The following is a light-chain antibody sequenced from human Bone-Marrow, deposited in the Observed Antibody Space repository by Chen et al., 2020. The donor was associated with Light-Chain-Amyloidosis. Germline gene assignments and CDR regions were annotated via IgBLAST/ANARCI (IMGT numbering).Light chain of an antibody. CDR2: KTS. Sequence: DIQMTQSPSTLSASIGDRVTITCRASQRLSDWLAWYQQKPGKAPKLLIDKTSTLEYRVPSRFSGRGSVTEFTLTISSLQPDDCAAYFCQQFNASFFFGGGTTVDVK. CDR3: QQFNASFF. J-gene: IGKJ4*01. V-gene: IGKV1-5*03. CDR1: QRLSDW.